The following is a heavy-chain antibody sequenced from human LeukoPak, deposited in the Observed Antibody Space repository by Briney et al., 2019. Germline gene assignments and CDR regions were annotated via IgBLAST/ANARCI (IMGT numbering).Heavy chain of an antibody. CDR2: ISASGGHT. V-gene: IGHV3-23*01. D-gene: IGHD3-10*01. Sequence: GGSLRLSCAASGFTFSSYAMNWVRQAPGKGLEWVSAISASGGHTYYADSVKGRLTISRDNSKNTLYLQLNTVRAEDTALYYCARGGTNYYYMDVWGNGTTVTVSS. CDR1: GFTFSSYA. CDR3: ARGGTNYYYMDV. J-gene: IGHJ6*03.